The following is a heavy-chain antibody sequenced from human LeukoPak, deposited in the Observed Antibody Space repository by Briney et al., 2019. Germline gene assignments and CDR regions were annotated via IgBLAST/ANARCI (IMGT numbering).Heavy chain of an antibody. CDR2: IYHSGST. Sequence: SETLSLTCAVSGYSISSGYYWGWIRQPPGKGLEWIGSIYHSGSTYYNPSLKSRVTLSVDTSKNQFSLKLSSVTAADTAVYYCASISSTVTEVDPWGQGTLVTVSS. J-gene: IGHJ5*02. CDR3: ASISSTVTEVDP. V-gene: IGHV4-38-2*01. CDR1: GYSISSGYY. D-gene: IGHD4-11*01.